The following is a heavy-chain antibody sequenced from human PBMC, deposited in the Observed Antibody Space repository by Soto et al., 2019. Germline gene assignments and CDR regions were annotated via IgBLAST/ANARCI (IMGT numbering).Heavy chain of an antibody. CDR3: ARDLLHYDFWSGYSAYFYYGMDV. V-gene: IGHV3-48*03. Sequence: GGSLRLSCSASGFTFSSYEMNWVRQAPGKGLEWVSYISDSGRTIYYADSVKGRFTVSRDDAQNSVYLQMDSLRAEDTAVYYCARDLLHYDFWSGYSAYFYYGMDVWGPGTTVTVSS. J-gene: IGHJ6*02. CDR1: GFTFSSYE. CDR2: ISDSGRTI. D-gene: IGHD3-3*01.